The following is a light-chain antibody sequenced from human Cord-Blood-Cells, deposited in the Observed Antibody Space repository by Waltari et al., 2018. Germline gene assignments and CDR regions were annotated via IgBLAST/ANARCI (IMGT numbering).Light chain of an antibody. CDR2: DVS. CDR1: SSDVGGYNY. Sequence: QSALTQPASVSGSPGQSITISCTGTSSDVGGYNYVPSYQQHPSKDPKLMIYDVSKRPSVVSNRFSGSKSGNTASLTISGLQAEDEADYYCSSYTSSSTLVFGGGTKLTVL. J-gene: IGLJ2*01. V-gene: IGLV2-14*01. CDR3: SSYTSSSTLV.